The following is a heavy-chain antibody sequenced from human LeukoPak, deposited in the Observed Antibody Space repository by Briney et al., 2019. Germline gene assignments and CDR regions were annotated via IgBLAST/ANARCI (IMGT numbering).Heavy chain of an antibody. CDR3: ARGPTMVRGVIVWTLDY. CDR1: GGSISSYY. CDR2: IYYSGST. J-gene: IGHJ4*02. V-gene: IGHV4-59*01. D-gene: IGHD3-10*01. Sequence: SETLSLTCTVSGGSISSYYWSWIRQPPGKGLEWIGYIYYSGSTNYNPSLKSRVTISVDTSKNQFSLKLSSVTAADTAVYYCARGPTMVRGVIVWTLDYWGREPWSPSPQ.